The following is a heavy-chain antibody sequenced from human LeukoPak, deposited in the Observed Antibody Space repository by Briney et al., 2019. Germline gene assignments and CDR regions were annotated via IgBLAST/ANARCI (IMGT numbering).Heavy chain of an antibody. J-gene: IGHJ5*02. CDR3: ARRRSDLNWYDP. V-gene: IGHV4-4*02. CDR2: IYHSGCT. Sequence: SETLSLTCAVSGGSISSSNWWSWVRQPPGKGLEWIGEIYHSGCTNYNPSLKSRVTISVDKSKNQFSLKLSSVTAADTAVYYCARRRSDLNWYDPWGQGTLVTVSS. CDR1: GGSISSSNW. D-gene: IGHD6-19*01.